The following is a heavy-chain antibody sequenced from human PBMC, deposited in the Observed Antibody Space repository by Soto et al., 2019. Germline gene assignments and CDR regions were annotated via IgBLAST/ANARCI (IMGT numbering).Heavy chain of an antibody. V-gene: IGHV4-30-2*01. CDR1: GVSISSGGDS. CDR2: IYHSGST. CDR3: ARGGGHTGGGFDL. J-gene: IGHJ2*01. Sequence: LQLQESGSGLVKPSQTLSLTCVVSGVSISSGGDSWTWIRQPPGKGLEWIGYIYHSGSTYYNPSLKSRVTISVDRSKNQFSLKLSSVTAADTAVYYCARGGGHTGGGFDLWGRGTLVTVSS. D-gene: IGHD2-15*01.